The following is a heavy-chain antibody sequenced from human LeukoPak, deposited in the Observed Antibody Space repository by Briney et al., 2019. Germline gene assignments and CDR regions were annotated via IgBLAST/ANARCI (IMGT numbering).Heavy chain of an antibody. D-gene: IGHD3-10*01. Sequence: GRPLRLSCTASGFTFSCYGMHWVRQATGKGLEWVAVISYDGSNKYYADSVKGRFTISRDNSKNTLYLQMNSLRAEDTAVYYCATPMVRGVITPYYFDYWGQGTLVTVSS. CDR3: ATPMVRGVITPYYFDY. CDR2: ISYDGSNK. V-gene: IGHV3-30*03. J-gene: IGHJ4*02. CDR1: GFTFSCYG.